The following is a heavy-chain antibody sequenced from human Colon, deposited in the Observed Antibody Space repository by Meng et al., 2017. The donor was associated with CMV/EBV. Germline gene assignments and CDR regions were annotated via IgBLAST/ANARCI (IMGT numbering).Heavy chain of an antibody. CDR2: IYYSGSS. J-gene: IGHJ4*02. CDR1: VGSLRSRYNP. V-gene: IGHV4-30-2*01. CDR3: GRVAVAGTRTDVDY. Sequence: SVGSLRSRYNPSPWIRQPPRQVLEWIGFIYYSGSSYYHPSLQSRVSLSIDGSKNQFSLNLNSVTVADPAVYFCGRVAVAGTRTDVDYWGQGTLVTVSS. D-gene: IGHD6-19*01.